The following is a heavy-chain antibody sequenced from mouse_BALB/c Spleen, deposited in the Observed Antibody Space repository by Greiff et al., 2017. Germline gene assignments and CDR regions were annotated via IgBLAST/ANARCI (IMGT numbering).Heavy chain of an antibody. Sequence: DVQLVESGGGLVKPGGSLKLSCAASGFTFSSYAMSWVRQTPEKRLEWVASISSGGSTYYPDSVKGRFTISRDNARNILYLQMSSLRSEDTAMYYCAREIYYYGSNWYFDVWGAGTTVTVSS. CDR2: ISSGGST. CDR3: AREIYYYGSNWYFDV. CDR1: GFTFSSYA. V-gene: IGHV5-6-5*01. D-gene: IGHD1-1*01. J-gene: IGHJ1*01.